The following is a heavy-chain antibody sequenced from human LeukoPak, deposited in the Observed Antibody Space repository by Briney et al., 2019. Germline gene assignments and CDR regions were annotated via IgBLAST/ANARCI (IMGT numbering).Heavy chain of an antibody. D-gene: IGHD3-10*01. Sequence: PSETLSLTCALYGGSFSGYYWSWIRQPPGKGLEWIAEINHSGSTNYNPSLKSRVTISVDTSRNQFSLKLSSVTAADTAVYYCARHERGRYYGSGSPPVFWGQGTLVTVSS. J-gene: IGHJ4*02. V-gene: IGHV4-34*01. CDR3: ARHERGRYYGSGSPPVF. CDR2: INHSGST. CDR1: GGSFSGYY.